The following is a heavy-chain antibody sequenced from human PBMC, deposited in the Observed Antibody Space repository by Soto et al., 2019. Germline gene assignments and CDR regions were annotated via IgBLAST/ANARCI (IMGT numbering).Heavy chain of an antibody. J-gene: IGHJ5*02. Sequence: GGSLRLSCAASGFTFSSYAMSWVRQAPGKGLEWVSAISGSGGSTYYADSVKGRFTISRDNSKNTLYLQMNSLRAEDAAVYYCAKDGGSGDSPAANWFDPWGQGTLVTVSS. CDR3: AKDGGSGDSPAANWFDP. CDR2: ISGSGGST. CDR1: GFTFSSYA. V-gene: IGHV3-23*01. D-gene: IGHD2-21*02.